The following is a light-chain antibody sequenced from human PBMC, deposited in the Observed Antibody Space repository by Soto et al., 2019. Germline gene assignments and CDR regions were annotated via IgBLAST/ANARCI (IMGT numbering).Light chain of an antibody. J-gene: IGKJ4*01. Sequence: EIVLTQSPATLSLSPGDRATLSCRASQTVSSYLAWYQQKPGQAPRLLIYDASSRATGIPARFSGSGSGTDFTLTITSIEPEEFAVYYCQQRSDWPSTVGGGTKVEIK. V-gene: IGKV3-11*01. CDR1: QTVSSY. CDR2: DAS. CDR3: QQRSDWPST.